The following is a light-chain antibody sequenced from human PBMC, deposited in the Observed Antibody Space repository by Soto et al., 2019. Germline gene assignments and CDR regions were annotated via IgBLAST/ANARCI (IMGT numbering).Light chain of an antibody. Sequence: DIQMTHSPSSLSSSVGDRSTSTCLASQSIETYLSWYQVQPGKAPRLLIYAAANLQRGVPSRFTGSGSGTDFTLSINDLQPDDFAVYYCQQCFSIPPTFGHGTKVDIK. J-gene: IGKJ1*01. CDR2: AAA. CDR1: QSIETY. V-gene: IGKV1-39*01. CDR3: QQCFSIPPT.